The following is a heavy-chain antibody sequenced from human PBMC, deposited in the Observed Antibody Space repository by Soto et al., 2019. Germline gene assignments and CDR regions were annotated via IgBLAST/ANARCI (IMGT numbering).Heavy chain of an antibody. Sequence: SETLSLTCAVYGGSFSGYYWSWIRQPPGKGLEWIGEINHSGSTDYNPSLKSRVTIPVDTSKNQFSLKLSSVTAADTAVYYCARATIFGVVIDYWGQGTLVTVSS. D-gene: IGHD3-3*01. V-gene: IGHV4-34*01. CDR3: ARATIFGVVIDY. J-gene: IGHJ4*02. CDR1: GGSFSGYY. CDR2: INHSGST.